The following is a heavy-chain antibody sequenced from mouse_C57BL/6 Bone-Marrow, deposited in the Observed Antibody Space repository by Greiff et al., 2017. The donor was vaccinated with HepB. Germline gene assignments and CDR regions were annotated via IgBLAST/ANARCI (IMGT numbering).Heavy chain of an antibody. CDR2: IDPDSGGT. D-gene: IGHD1-1*01. J-gene: IGHJ4*01. CDR1: GYTFTSYW. V-gene: IGHV1-72*01. Sequence: QVQLQQPGAELVKPGASVKLSCKASGYTFTSYWMHWVKQRPGRGLEWIGRIDPDSGGTKYNEKFKSKATLTVDKPSRTAYMQLSSLTSEDSAVYYGAMMRYYGSTPYYYAMDYWGQGTSVTVSS. CDR3: AMMRYYGSTPYYYAMDY.